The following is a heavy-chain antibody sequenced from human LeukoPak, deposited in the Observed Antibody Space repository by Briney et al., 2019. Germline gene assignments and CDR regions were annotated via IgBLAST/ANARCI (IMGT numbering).Heavy chain of an antibody. CDR3: ARALTRYFDY. V-gene: IGHV6-1*01. CDR2: TYYRSQWYN. CDR1: GDSVSSNSVT. Sequence: SQTLSLTCAISGDSVSSNSVTWNWIRQSPSRGLEWLGRTYYRSQWYNEYAPSLKGRIAFNPDTSKNQFSLQLNSVTPEDTAVYYCARALTRYFDYWGQGTLVAVSS. J-gene: IGHJ4*02.